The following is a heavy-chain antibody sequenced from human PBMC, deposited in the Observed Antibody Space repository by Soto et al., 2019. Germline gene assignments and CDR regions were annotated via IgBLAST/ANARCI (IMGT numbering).Heavy chain of an antibody. D-gene: IGHD3-22*01. CDR2: IYYSGST. V-gene: IGHV4-30-4*01. CDR1: GGSISSGDYY. CDR3: ARGNYYDSSGYYDY. J-gene: IGHJ4*02. Sequence: SETLSLTCTVSGGSISSGDYYWSWIRQPPGKGLEWIGYIYYSGSTYYNPSLKSRVTISVDTSKNQFSLKLSSVTAADTAVYYCARGNYYDSSGYYDYWGQGTLVTVSS.